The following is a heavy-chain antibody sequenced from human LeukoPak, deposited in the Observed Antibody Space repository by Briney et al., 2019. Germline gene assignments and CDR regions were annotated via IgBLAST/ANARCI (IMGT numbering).Heavy chain of an antibody. D-gene: IGHD1-26*01. CDR2: IYHSGNT. CDR3: ARTLFSIVGATLWDWFDP. J-gene: IGHJ5*02. V-gene: IGHV4-4*02. Sequence: SSETLSLTCAVSGDSISSSHWWSWVRQSPGKGLEWIGEIYHSGNTNYNPSLKSRVAISLDKSSNQFSLRLTSVTAADTAVYYCARTLFSIVGATLWDWFDPWGQGTLVTVSS. CDR1: GDSISSSHW.